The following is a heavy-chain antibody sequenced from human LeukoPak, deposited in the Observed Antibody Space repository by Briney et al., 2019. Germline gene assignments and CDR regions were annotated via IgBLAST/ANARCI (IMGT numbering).Heavy chain of an antibody. CDR2: INHNGST. CDR3: ARLRERGTVTLHSRYYYYMDV. Sequence: SETLSLTCAVYGGSFSGYYWSWIRQPPGKGLEWTREINHNGSTNYNPSLKNRVTLSVATSKTQFSPKLSSVTAADTAVYYCARLRERGTVTLHSRYYYYMDVWGKGTTVTISS. J-gene: IGHJ6*03. V-gene: IGHV4-34*01. D-gene: IGHD4-17*01. CDR1: GGSFSGYY.